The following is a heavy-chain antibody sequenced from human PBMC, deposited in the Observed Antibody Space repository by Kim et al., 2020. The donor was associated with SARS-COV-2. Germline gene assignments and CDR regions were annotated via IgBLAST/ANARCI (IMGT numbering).Heavy chain of an antibody. Sequence: GGSLRLPCAASGFTFSNYAMSWVRQAPGKGLEWVSAIHSGGINTYYADSVKGRFTISRDKSKNTLYLQMNSLRAEDTAVYYCAKDDVGYNYGDYWGQGTLVTVSS. V-gene: IGHV3-23*01. D-gene: IGHD5-18*01. CDR2: IHSGGINT. CDR1: GFTFSNYA. J-gene: IGHJ4*02. CDR3: AKDDVGYNYGDY.